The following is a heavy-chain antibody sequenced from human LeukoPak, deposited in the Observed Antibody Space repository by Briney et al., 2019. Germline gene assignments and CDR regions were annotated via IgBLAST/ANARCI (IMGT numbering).Heavy chain of an antibody. J-gene: IGHJ4*02. CDR1: GGSIDSRSYY. CDR3: ARRSEYDNTHYHYFDY. V-gene: IGHV4-39*01. D-gene: IGHD3-9*01. Sequence: SETLSLTCTVSGGSIDSRSYYWDWIRQAPGKGLEWIGTIYHSGSTEYNPSLKSRVAIFVDTSKNQFSLILHSVAAADTAVYYCARRSEYDNTHYHYFDYWGQGALVTVSS. CDR2: IYHSGST.